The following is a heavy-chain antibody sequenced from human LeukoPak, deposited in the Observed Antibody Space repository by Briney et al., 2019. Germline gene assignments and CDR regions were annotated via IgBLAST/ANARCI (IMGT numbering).Heavy chain of an antibody. D-gene: IGHD2-15*01. CDR3: VRDPIHGYPDYFDS. CDR1: GFIFTNFP. V-gene: IGHV3-30-3*01. CDR2: MSIDGNTK. J-gene: IGHJ4*02. Sequence: GGSLRLSCAASGFIFTNFPLHWVRQTPDMGLECVAIMSIDGNTKYYADSVRGRFTVSRDNSRNTVYLQTNSLRVEDTAVYYCVRDPIHGYPDYFDSWGQGTLVTVSS.